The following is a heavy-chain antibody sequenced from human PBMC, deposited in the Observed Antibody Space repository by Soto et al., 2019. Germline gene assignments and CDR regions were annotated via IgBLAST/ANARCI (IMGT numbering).Heavy chain of an antibody. CDR2: IIPLFGKT. CDR1: GGTFSRHA. Sequence: QVQLVQFGSKVKFPGSSVKVSCKTSGGTFSRHAINWVRQAPGKGLECMGGIIPLFGKTNNAQKFKARVTISADESTSTAYMELSSLTSEDAAVYYCARAAIHGSSWYFWFDPWGQGTLVTVSS. CDR3: ARAAIHGSSWYFWFDP. V-gene: IGHV1-69*01. D-gene: IGHD6-13*01. J-gene: IGHJ5*02.